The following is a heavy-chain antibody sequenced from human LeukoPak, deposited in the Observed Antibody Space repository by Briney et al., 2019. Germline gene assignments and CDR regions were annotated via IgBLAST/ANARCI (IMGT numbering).Heavy chain of an antibody. CDR3: AKVWCSSTSCHGGAMMDV. J-gene: IGHJ6*04. CDR2: IRFDGSDK. V-gene: IGHV3-30*02. Sequence: GGSLRLSCAASGFTFSSYAMSWVRQAPGKGLEWVAFIRFDGSDKYYADSVKGRFTISRDNSKNTVYLQMNSLRAEDTAVYHCAKVWCSSTSCHGGAMMDVWGKGTTVTVSS. D-gene: IGHD2-2*01. CDR1: GFTFSSYA.